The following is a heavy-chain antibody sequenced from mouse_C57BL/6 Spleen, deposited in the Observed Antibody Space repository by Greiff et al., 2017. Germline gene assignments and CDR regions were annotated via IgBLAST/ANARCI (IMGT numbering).Heavy chain of an antibody. CDR3: TTTVVPTLYYFDY. J-gene: IGHJ2*01. CDR2: IDPEDGDT. V-gene: IGHV14-1*01. CDR1: GFNIKDYY. D-gene: IGHD1-1*01. Sequence: EVQLQQSGAELVRPGASVKLSCTASGFNIKDYYMHWVKQRPEQGLEWIGRIDPEDGDTEYAPKFQGKATMTAATSSNTAYLQLSSLTSEDTAVYYCTTTVVPTLYYFDYWGQGTTLTVSS.